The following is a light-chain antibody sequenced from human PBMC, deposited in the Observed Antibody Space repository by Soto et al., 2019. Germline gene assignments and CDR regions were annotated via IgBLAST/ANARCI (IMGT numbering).Light chain of an antibody. Sequence: DIQMTQSPSTLSGSVGDRVTITCRASQGISSYLAWYQQRAGKAPKFLMYAAPTLQSGVPSRFSGSGSGTEFALTISSLQPEDFATDYCQQLKNYPLTFGGGTKVDIK. V-gene: IGKV1-9*01. CDR2: AAP. J-gene: IGKJ4*01. CDR3: QQLKNYPLT. CDR1: QGISSY.